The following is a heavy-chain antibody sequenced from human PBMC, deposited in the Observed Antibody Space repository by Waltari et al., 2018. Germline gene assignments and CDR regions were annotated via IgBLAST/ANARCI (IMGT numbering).Heavy chain of an antibody. D-gene: IGHD6-13*01. V-gene: IGHV3-23*01. CDR3: AKLDMAAAGGGYYYYYGMDV. CDR2: ISGSGGST. J-gene: IGHJ6*02. CDR1: GFTFSSYA. Sequence: EVQLLESGGGLVQPGGSLRLSCAASGFTFSSYAMRWVRQAPGKGLEWVSTISGSGGSTYYADSVKGRFTISRDNSKNTLYLQMNSLRAEDTAAYYCAKLDMAAAGGGYYYYYGMDVWGQGTTV.